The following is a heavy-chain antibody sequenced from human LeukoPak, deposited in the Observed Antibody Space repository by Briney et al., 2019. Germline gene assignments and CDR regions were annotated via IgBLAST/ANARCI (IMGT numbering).Heavy chain of an antibody. CDR1: GFTFSSYG. CDR2: ISGGGGST. Sequence: GGSLRLSCAASGFTFSSYGMSWVRQAPGKGLEWVSAISGGGGSTYYADPVEGRFTISRDNSKNTLYVQMNSLRADDTAVYYCAKSRPDSLNAFDIWGQGTMVTVSS. V-gene: IGHV3-23*01. D-gene: IGHD2-15*01. J-gene: IGHJ3*02. CDR3: AKSRPDSLNAFDI.